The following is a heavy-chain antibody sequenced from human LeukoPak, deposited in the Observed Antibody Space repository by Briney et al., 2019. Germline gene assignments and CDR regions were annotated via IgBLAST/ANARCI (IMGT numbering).Heavy chain of an antibody. V-gene: IGHV4-34*12. CDR2: IIHTGRTNSERI. J-gene: IGHJ4*02. CDR1: DESFSDYF. Sequence: PSETLSLTCTVYDESFSDYFWIWIRQPPGEGLEWIGEIIHTGRTNSERIKYNPSLQSRVTISVDKSKNHFSLELTSVTAADTAVYYCTCHSGWSGPSEWGQGTLVIVSS. D-gene: IGHD6-19*01. CDR3: TCHSGWSGPSE.